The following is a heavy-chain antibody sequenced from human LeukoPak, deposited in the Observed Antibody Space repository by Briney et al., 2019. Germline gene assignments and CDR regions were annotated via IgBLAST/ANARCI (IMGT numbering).Heavy chain of an antibody. Sequence: PGGSLRLSCAASGFTFSSYAMSWVRQAPGKRLQCVSAISGSGGSTYYADSVKGRFTISRDNSKTTLYLQMNSLRAEDTAVYYCAKNRRSSSWPSPMRYWGQGTLVTVSS. CDR1: GFTFSSYA. CDR3: AKNRRSSSWPSPMRY. J-gene: IGHJ4*02. V-gene: IGHV3-23*01. CDR2: ISGSGGST. D-gene: IGHD6-13*01.